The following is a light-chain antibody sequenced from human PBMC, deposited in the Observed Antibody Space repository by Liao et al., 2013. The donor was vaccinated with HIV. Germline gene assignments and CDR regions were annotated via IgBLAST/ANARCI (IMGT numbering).Light chain of an antibody. CDR2: QDS. V-gene: IGLV3-1*01. Sequence: SYELTQPPSVSVSPGQTASITCSGDKLGDKYACWHQQKPGQSPVLVIYQDSKRPSGIPERFSGSNSGNTATLTISGTQAMDEADYYCQAWDRKTWVFGGGTKLTVL. CDR3: QAWDRKTWV. J-gene: IGLJ3*02. CDR1: KLGDKY.